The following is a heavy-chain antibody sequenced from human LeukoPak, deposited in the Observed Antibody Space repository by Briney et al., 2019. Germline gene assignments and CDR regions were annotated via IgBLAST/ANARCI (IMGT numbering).Heavy chain of an antibody. D-gene: IGHD4-17*01. CDR1: GFTFSDYA. V-gene: IGHV3-30-3*01. CDR2: ISKDGSDK. Sequence: GGSLRLSCAASGFTFSDYAMHWVRQAPGKGLEWVAVISKDGSDKYYPGSVRGRFTISRDNAKNSLFLEMNTLRAEDTAVYYCARANPTTPIYYFDFWGRGTLVTVSS. J-gene: IGHJ4*02. CDR3: ARANPTTPIYYFDF.